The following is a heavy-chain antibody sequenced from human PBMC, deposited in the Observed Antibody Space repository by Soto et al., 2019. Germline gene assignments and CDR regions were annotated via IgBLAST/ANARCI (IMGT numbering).Heavy chain of an antibody. V-gene: IGHV4-34*01. Sequence: SETLSLTCAVYGGSFSGYYWSWIRQPPGKGLEWIGEINHSGSTNYNPSLKSRVTISVDTSKNQFSLKLSSVTAADTAVYYCAGKKPAAIYYFDYWGQGTLVTVSS. D-gene: IGHD3-9*01. CDR2: INHSGST. CDR3: AGKKPAAIYYFDY. CDR1: GGSFSGYY. J-gene: IGHJ4*02.